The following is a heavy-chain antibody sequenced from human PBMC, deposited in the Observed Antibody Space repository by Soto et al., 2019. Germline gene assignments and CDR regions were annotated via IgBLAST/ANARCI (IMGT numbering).Heavy chain of an antibody. CDR2: INPSGGST. CDR1: GYTFTSYY. J-gene: IGHJ3*02. Sequence: GASVKLSCKASGYTFTSYYMHWVRQAPGQGLEWMGIINPSGGSTSYAQKFQGRVTMTRDTSTSTVYMELSSLRSEDTAVYYCASEAPYSGSYSAFDIWGQGTMVPVSS. V-gene: IGHV1-46*01. D-gene: IGHD1-26*01. CDR3: ASEAPYSGSYSAFDI.